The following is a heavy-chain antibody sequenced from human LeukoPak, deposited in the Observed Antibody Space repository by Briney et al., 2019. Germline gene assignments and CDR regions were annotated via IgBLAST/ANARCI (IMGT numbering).Heavy chain of an antibody. CDR2: INQDGSEQ. J-gene: IGHJ1*01. CDR1: GFTFSDYW. V-gene: IGHV3-7*04. D-gene: IGHD3-16*01. Sequence: PGGSLGLSCAASGFTFSDYWMTWVRQAPGQGLAWVAHINQDGSEQHFVGSVQGRFTISRDNAKNSLYLQMDSLRAEDTAVYYCAGGALDYWGQGTPVTVSS. CDR3: AGGALDY.